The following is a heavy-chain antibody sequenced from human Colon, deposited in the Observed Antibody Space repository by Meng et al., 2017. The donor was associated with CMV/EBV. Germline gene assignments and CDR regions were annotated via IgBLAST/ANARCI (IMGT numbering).Heavy chain of an antibody. V-gene: IGHV3-30*02. CDR2: IRYDGSNT. J-gene: IGHJ4*02. Sequence: GESLKISCAASGFTFSSYGMHWVRQAPGKGLEWVAFIRYDGSNTLYADSVKGRFTVSRDNSKNTLYLQMNSLRAEDTAVYNCAKLSGVGYCGGTNCTYLDYWGQGTLVTVSS. CDR1: GFTFSSYG. D-gene: IGHD2-2*01. CDR3: AKLSGVGYCGGTNCTYLDY.